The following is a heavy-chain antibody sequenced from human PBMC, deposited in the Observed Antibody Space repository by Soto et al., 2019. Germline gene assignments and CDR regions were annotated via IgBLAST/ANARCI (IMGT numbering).Heavy chain of an antibody. CDR1: GFTFSSNA. Sequence: GSLRLSCAASGFTFSSNAMSWVSQAPGKRLKWVSAISGSGGSTYYADSVKGRFTISRDNSKNTLYLQMNSLRAEDTAVYYCAKDRAGYDYYFDYWGQGTLVTVSS. CDR2: ISGSGGST. J-gene: IGHJ4*02. D-gene: IGHD5-12*01. V-gene: IGHV3-23*01. CDR3: AKDRAGYDYYFDY.